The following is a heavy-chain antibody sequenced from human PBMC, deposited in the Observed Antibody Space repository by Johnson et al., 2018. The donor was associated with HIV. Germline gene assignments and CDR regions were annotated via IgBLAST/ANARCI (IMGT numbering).Heavy chain of an antibody. Sequence: VQLVESGGGLVQPGGSLRLSCAASGFTVSSNYMSWVRQAPGKGLEWVSVIYSGGSTYYADSVKGRFTISRDNSKNTLYLQMNSLRAEDTAVYYCSKGRPGIGLMSFDIWGQGTMVTVYS. V-gene: IGHV3-53*01. CDR1: GFTVSSNY. CDR2: IYSGGST. CDR3: SKGRPGIGLMSFDI. D-gene: IGHD1-26*01. J-gene: IGHJ3*02.